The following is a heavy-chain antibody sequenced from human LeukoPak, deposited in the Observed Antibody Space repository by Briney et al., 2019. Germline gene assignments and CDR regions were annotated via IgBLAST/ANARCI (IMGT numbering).Heavy chain of an antibody. V-gene: IGHV4-34*01. CDR1: RGSFTTYY. D-gene: IGHD3/OR15-3a*01. CDR2: INHNGRT. CDR3: ARWTPRTEMKGLNSYYGMHV. J-gene: IGHJ6*04. Sequence: SETLSLTCGVYRGSFTTYYWSWIRQPPGKGLEWIGEINHNGRTNYNPSLKSRVTRSVDSSMNQFSLKVTSVTDADTAVYYCARWTPRTEMKGLNSYYGMHVWGKGRTVTVSS.